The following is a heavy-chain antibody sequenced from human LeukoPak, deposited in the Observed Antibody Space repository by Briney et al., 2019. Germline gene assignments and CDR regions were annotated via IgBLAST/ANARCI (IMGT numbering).Heavy chain of an antibody. CDR1: GYTFTGYY. D-gene: IGHD2-21*01. J-gene: IGHJ4*02. CDR3: AXXXXXGLLLVEDH. CDR2: LNPDSGGT. V-gene: IGHV1-2*02. Sequence: ASVKVSCKASGYTFTGYYIHWVRQAPGQGLEWMGWLNPDSGGTSYAQKFQGRVTMTRDTSISTAYMELSRLKSDDTAVYYCAXXXXXGLLLVEDHWGQGTLVTVSS.